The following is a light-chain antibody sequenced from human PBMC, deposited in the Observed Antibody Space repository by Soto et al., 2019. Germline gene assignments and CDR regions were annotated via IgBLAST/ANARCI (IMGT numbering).Light chain of an antibody. CDR3: QSYDSSPNWV. V-gene: IGLV1-40*01. Sequence: QPVLTQPPSVSGAPGQRVTISCTGSSSNIGAGYDVHWYQQLPGTAPKLLIYGNSNRPSGVPDRFSGSKSGTSASLAITGLQADDEADYYCQSYDSSPNWVFGGGTKLTVL. J-gene: IGLJ3*02. CDR1: SSNIGAGYD. CDR2: GNS.